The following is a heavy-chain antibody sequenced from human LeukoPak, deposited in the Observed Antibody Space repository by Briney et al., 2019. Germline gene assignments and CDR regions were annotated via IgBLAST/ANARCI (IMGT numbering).Heavy chain of an antibody. CDR3: ARDEVGVGATHDY. CDR2: ISKDGSST. Sequence: GGSLRLSCAASGFTFSSYWMHWVRQAPGKGLVWVSRISKDGSSTYYADSEKGRFTISRDNAKNTLYLQMNSLRAEDTAVYYCARDEVGVGATHDYWGQGTLVTVSS. D-gene: IGHD1-26*01. J-gene: IGHJ4*02. V-gene: IGHV3-74*01. CDR1: GFTFSSYW.